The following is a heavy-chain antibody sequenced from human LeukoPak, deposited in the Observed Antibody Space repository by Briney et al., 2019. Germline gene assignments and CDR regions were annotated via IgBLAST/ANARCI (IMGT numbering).Heavy chain of an antibody. J-gene: IGHJ2*01. Sequence: GGSLRLSCAASGFPFSVHGMHWVRQAPGKGLEWVAVISYDGSNKYYADSVKGRFTISRDNSKNTLYLKMNSLRAEDTAVYNCAKVRLSGYDLGYFDLWGRGTLVTVSS. D-gene: IGHD5-12*01. CDR2: ISYDGSNK. CDR1: GFPFSVHG. V-gene: IGHV3-30*18. CDR3: AKVRLSGYDLGYFDL.